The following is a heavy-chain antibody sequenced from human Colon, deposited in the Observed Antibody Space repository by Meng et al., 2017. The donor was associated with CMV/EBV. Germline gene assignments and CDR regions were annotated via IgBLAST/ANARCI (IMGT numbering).Heavy chain of an antibody. CDR2: VYDRGYT. V-gene: IGHV4-59*11. J-gene: IGHJ4*02. D-gene: IGHD1-26*01. CDR3: ARDSGGSYPDYYFDT. CDR1: GGSMSGHY. Sequence: LGLSSTFSGGSMSGHYWSWIRQTPEKGLEWIGYVYDRGYTNYNPSLTSRVTISVDTSKNQFSLKLLSVTAADTAVYYCARDSGGSYPDYYFDTWGRGTLVTVSS.